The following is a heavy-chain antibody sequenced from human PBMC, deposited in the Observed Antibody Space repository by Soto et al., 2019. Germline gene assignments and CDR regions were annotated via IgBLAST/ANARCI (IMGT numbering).Heavy chain of an antibody. Sequence: QVQLVESGGGVVQPGRSLRLSCAASGFTFSSYGMHWVRQAPGKGLEWVAVIWYDGSNKYYADSVKGRFTISRDNSKNTLYLQMNSLRAEDTAVYYCARVPDYGELAYWGQGTLVTVSS. CDR2: IWYDGSNK. J-gene: IGHJ4*02. CDR1: GFTFSSYG. D-gene: IGHD4-17*01. CDR3: ARVPDYGELAY. V-gene: IGHV3-33*01.